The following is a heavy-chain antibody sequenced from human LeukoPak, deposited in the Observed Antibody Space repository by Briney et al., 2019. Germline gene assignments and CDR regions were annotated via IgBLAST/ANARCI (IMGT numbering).Heavy chain of an antibody. CDR2: INPNSGGT. D-gene: IGHD6-13*01. CDR1: GYTFTDYY. V-gene: IGHV1-2*02. Sequence: ASVTVSCKASGYTFTDYYMHWVRQAPGQGLEWMGWINPNSGGTNYAQKFQGRVTMTRDTSISTAYMELSRLRYDDTAVYYCARASYSTSWYAYYMDVWGKGTTVTVSS. J-gene: IGHJ6*03. CDR3: ARASYSTSWYAYYMDV.